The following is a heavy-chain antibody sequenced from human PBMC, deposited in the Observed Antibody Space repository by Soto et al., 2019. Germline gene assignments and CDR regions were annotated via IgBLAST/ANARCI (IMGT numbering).Heavy chain of an antibody. CDR3: ASSSGSYFASRDDY. CDR1: GGPFSSYA. CDR2: IIPIFGTA. D-gene: IGHD1-26*01. J-gene: IGHJ4*02. Sequence: QVQLVQSGAEVKKPGSSVKVSCKASGGPFSSYAISWVGQAPGQGLEWMGGIIPIFGTANYAQKFQGRVTITADESTSTAYMELSSLRSEDTAVYYCASSSGSYFASRDDYWGQGTLVTVSS. V-gene: IGHV1-69*12.